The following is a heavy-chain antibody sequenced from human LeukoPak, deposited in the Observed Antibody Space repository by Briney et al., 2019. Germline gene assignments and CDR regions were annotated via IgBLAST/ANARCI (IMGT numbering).Heavy chain of an antibody. V-gene: IGHV4-39*01. CDR2: IYYSGNT. CDR1: GGSIISSSFW. J-gene: IGHJ4*02. D-gene: IGHD3/OR15-3a*01. Sequence: SETLSLTCTVSGGSIISSSFWWGWIRQPPGKGLEWIGSIYYSGNTYYNASLKSQVSISIDTSKNQFSLKLTSVTAADTAVYYCARQTGSGLFILPGGQGTLVTVSS. CDR3: ARQTGSGLFILP.